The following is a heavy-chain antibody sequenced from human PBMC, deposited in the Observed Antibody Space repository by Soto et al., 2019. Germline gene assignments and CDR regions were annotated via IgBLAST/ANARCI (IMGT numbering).Heavy chain of an antibody. J-gene: IGHJ2*01. V-gene: IGHV4-30-4*07. CDR2: INYSGST. CDR3: FQAEDSIRDL. Sequence: RRILKTQRKELERIGYINYSGSTNYNPSLKSRVTISVDTSKNQFSLKLSSVTAADTAVYFFFQAEDSIRDL. D-gene: IGHD2-21*01.